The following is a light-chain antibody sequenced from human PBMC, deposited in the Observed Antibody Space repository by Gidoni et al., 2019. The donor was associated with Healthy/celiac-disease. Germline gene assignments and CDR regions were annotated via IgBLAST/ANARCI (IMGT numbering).Light chain of an antibody. CDR2: DAS. V-gene: IGKV1-33*01. CDR1: QDISNY. Sequence: DIQIPQSPSSLSASVGDRVTITCQASQDISNYLNWYQQKPGKAPKLLIYDASNLETGVPSRFSGSGSGTEFTFTISSLQPEDIATYYCQQYDNLPPYTFXXXTKLEIK. J-gene: IGKJ2*01. CDR3: QQYDNLPPYT.